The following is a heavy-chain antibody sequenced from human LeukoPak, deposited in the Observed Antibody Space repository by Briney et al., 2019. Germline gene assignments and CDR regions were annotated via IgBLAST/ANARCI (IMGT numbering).Heavy chain of an antibody. D-gene: IGHD3-3*01. CDR3: ASTLRRGGVAPREENYYYGMDV. V-gene: IGHV3-33*01. CDR2: IWYDGSNK. Sequence: GGSLRLSCAASGFTFSSYGMHWVRQAPGKGLEWVAVIWYDGSNKYYADSVKGRFTISRDNSKNTLYLQMNSLRAEDTAVYYCASTLRRGGVAPREENYYYGMDVWGQGTTVTVSS. J-gene: IGHJ6*02. CDR1: GFTFSSYG.